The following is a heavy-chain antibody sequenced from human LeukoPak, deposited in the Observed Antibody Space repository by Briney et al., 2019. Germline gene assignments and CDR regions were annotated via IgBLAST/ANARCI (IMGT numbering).Heavy chain of an antibody. CDR2: INTNTGNP. J-gene: IGHJ5*02. Sequence: GASVKVSCKASGYTFTSYAMNWVRQAPGQGLEWMGWINTNTGNPTYAQGFTGRFVFSLDTSVSTAYLQISSLKAEDTAVYYSARDLGGDFRPHLFDPWGQGTLVTVSS. CDR3: ARDLGGDFRPHLFDP. V-gene: IGHV7-4-1*02. CDR1: GYTFTSYA.